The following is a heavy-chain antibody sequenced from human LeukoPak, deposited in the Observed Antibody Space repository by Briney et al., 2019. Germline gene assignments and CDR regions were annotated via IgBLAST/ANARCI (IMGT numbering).Heavy chain of an antibody. J-gene: IGHJ4*02. CDR2: INHSGNT. V-gene: IGHV4-34*01. CDR1: GGSFSGYY. CDR3: ARALRGYSYGYFNS. D-gene: IGHD5-18*01. Sequence: SETLSLTCAVYGGSFSGYYWSWIRQPPGKGLEWIGEINHSGNTNYNPSLKSRVTISVDTSKNQFSLKLSSVTAADTAVYYCARALRGYSYGYFNSWGQGTLVTVSS.